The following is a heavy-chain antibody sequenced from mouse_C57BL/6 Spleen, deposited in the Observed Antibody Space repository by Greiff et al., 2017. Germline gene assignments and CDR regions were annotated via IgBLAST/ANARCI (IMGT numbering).Heavy chain of an antibody. CDR1: GYTFTDYE. D-gene: IGHD2-1*01. CDR3: TRGGNYFFDY. CDR2: LDPETGGT. J-gene: IGHJ2*01. Sequence: VQRVESGAELVRPGASVTLSCKASGYTFTDYEMHWVKQTPVHGLEWIGALDPETGGTAYNQKFKGKAILAADKSSSTAYMELRSLTSEDSAVYYCTRGGNYFFDYWGQGTTLTVSS. V-gene: IGHV1-15*01.